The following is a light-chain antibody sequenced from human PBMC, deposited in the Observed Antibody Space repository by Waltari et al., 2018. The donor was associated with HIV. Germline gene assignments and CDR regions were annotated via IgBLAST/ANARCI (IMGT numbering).Light chain of an antibody. J-gene: IGLJ3*02. CDR2: EVT. CDR1: SSDVGGYNF. V-gene: IGLV2-8*01. Sequence: QSVLTQPPSASGSLGQSVTISCTGTSSDVGGYNFVSWFQQPPGKAPKPLIYEVTKRPSGVPDRFSASKSGNTASLTVSGLQAEDEADYYCSSYGGRNTWVFGGGTKLTVL. CDR3: SSYGGRNTWV.